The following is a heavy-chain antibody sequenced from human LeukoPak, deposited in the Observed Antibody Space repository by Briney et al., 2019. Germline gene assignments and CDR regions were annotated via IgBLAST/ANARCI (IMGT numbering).Heavy chain of an antibody. CDR1: GGSFSGYY. J-gene: IGHJ5*02. D-gene: IGHD3-9*01. V-gene: IGHV4-59*08. Sequence: SETLSLTCAVYGGSFSGYYWSWIRQPPGKGLEWIGYIYYSGSTNYNPSLKSRVTISVDTSKNQFSLKLSSVTAADTAVYYCARGRRYDILTGFNWFDPWGQGTLVTVSS. CDR2: IYYSGST. CDR3: ARGRRYDILTGFNWFDP.